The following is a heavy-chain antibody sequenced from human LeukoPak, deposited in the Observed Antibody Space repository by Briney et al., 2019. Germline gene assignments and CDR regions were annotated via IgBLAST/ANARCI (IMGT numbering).Heavy chain of an antibody. V-gene: IGHV1-2*02. Sequence: ASVKVSCKASGYTFTSYDINWVRQAPGQGLEWMGWVNPNSGGTNYAQKFQGRVTMTRDTSISTAYMELSRLRSDDTAVYYCARDSARHYMVGATVGAFDIWGQGTMVTVSS. CDR2: VNPNSGGT. J-gene: IGHJ3*02. D-gene: IGHD1-26*01. CDR1: GYTFTSYD. CDR3: ARDSARHYMVGATVGAFDI.